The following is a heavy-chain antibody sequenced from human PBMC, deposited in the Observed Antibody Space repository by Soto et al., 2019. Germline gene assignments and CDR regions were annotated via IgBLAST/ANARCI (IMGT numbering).Heavy chain of an antibody. J-gene: IGHJ6*02. CDR1: GYTFSNYD. CDR3: SGSVGSGQTAYYYYYGMDV. V-gene: IGHV1-18*04. D-gene: IGHD3-10*01. CDR2: ITPYSGHK. Sequence: ASVKVSCKTSGYTFSNYDINWVRQAPGQGLEWVGWITPYSGHKIYAQKVEGRVTLTTDTSTSTSYLELRSLRSEDTAVYYCSGSVGSGQTAYYYYYGMDVWGQGTTVTV.